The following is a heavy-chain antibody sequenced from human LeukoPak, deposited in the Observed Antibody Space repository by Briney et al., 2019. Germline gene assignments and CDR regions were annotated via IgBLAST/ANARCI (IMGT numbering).Heavy chain of an antibody. V-gene: IGHV4-59*11. CDR2: IFYSGST. CDR1: GGSISSHY. CDR3: AREYCTSSSCYFDY. Sequence: KPSETLSLTCTVSGGSISSHYWSWIRQPPGKGPEWIGYIFYSGSTNCNPSLKSRVTMSVDTSKNQFSLKLSSVTAADTAVYYCAREYCTSSSCYFDYWGQGTLVTVSS. D-gene: IGHD2-2*01. J-gene: IGHJ4*02.